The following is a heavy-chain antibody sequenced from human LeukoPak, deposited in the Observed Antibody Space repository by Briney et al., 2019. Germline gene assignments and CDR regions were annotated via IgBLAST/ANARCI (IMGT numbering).Heavy chain of an antibody. CDR2: MNPNSGNT. CDR1: GYTFTSYD. J-gene: IGHJ6*03. V-gene: IGHV1-8*03. Sequence: ASVKVSCKASGYTFTSYDINWVRQATGQGLEWMGWMNPNSGNTGYAQKFQGRVTITRNTSIGTAYMELSSLRSEDTAVYYCARGPGTDYYYYYYMDVWGKGTTVTVSS. CDR3: ARGPGTDYYYYYYMDV.